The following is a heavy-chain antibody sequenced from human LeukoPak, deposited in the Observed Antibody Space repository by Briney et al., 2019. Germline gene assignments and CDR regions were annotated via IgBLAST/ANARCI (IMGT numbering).Heavy chain of an antibody. D-gene: IGHD6-19*01. V-gene: IGHV1-69*13. Sequence: ASVKVSCKASGGTFSSYAISWVRQAPGQGLEWMGGIIPIFGTANYAQKFQGRVTITADESTSTAYMELSSLRSEDTAVYYCARDPYSSGFGGVLGNLDYWGQGTLVTVSS. CDR1: GGTFSSYA. CDR2: IIPIFGTA. CDR3: ARDPYSSGFGGVLGNLDY. J-gene: IGHJ4*02.